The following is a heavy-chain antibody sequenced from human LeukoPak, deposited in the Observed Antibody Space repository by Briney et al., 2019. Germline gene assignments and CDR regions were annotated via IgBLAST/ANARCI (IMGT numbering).Heavy chain of an antibody. V-gene: IGHV3-30*18. J-gene: IGHJ3*02. CDR2: ISYDGSNK. D-gene: IGHD6-19*01. CDR1: GFTFSTYG. Sequence: PGRSLRLSCAASGFTFSTYGMHWVRQAPGKGLEWVAVISYDGSNKYYADSVKGRFTISRDNSKNTLYLQMNSLRAEDTAVYYCAKGQIALAAPDAFDIWGQGTMVTVSS. CDR3: AKGQIALAAPDAFDI.